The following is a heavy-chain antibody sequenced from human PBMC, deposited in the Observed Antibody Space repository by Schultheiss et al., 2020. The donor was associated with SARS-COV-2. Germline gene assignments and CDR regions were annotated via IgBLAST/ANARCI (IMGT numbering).Heavy chain of an antibody. CDR2: ISNDGSET. D-gene: IGHD1-1*01. CDR3: ARDWPRGTYWFDP. Sequence: GGSLRLSCVASGFTFSTYAMHWVRQAPGKGLEWVTLISNDGSETYYGDSVKGRFTISRDNTDNTLYLQMTSLRPEDTAVYYCARDWPRGTYWFDPWGQGTLVTVSS. J-gene: IGHJ5*02. CDR1: GFTFSTYA. V-gene: IGHV3-30*03.